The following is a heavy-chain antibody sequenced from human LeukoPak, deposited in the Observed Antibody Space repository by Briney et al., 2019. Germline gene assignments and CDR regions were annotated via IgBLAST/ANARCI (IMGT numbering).Heavy chain of an antibody. J-gene: IGHJ4*02. CDR1: GGSISNYY. V-gene: IGHV4-59*05. D-gene: IGHD2-21*01. CDR3: ARQALWFFDH. CDR2: ISYGGST. Sequence: SETLSLTCTVSGGSISNYYWSWIRQPPGKGLEWIGSISYGGSTYYSPSLESRVTISVDTSKNQFSLNLSSVTAADTAVYYCARQALWFFDHWGQGTLVTVSS.